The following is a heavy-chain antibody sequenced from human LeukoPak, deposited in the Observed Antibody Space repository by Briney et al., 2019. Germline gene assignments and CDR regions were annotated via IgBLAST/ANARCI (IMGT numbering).Heavy chain of an antibody. V-gene: IGHV4-38-2*02. Sequence: PSETLSLTCTVSGYSISSGYYWGWIRQPPGKGLEWIGYIYHSGSTYYNPSLKSRVTISVDRSKNQFSLKLSSVTAADTAVYYCARVGWELLFDYWGQGTLVTVSS. CDR1: GYSISSGYY. J-gene: IGHJ4*02. CDR2: IYHSGST. CDR3: ARVGWELLFDY. D-gene: IGHD1-26*01.